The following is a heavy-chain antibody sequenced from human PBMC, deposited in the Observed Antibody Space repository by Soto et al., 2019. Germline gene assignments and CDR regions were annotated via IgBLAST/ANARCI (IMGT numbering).Heavy chain of an antibody. V-gene: IGHV3-21*04. J-gene: IGHJ4*02. Sequence: GGSLRLCCGASGFTFSSYTVSWVRQAPGKVLEWVSSITSGRSSIYYAESVKGRFTITRDNSKNTRYRQMNSLRAEDTAVYYCAKDYVWGSDRLLFDYWGQGTLVTGPS. CDR3: AKDYVWGSDRLLFDY. CDR2: ITSGRSSI. CDR1: GFTFSSYT. D-gene: IGHD3-16*02.